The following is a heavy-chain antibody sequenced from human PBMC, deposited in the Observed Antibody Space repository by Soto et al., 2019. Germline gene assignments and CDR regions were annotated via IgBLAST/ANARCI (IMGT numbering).Heavy chain of an antibody. D-gene: IGHD4-17*01. V-gene: IGHV4-39*01. CDR1: GASIISTTKY. Sequence: SETLSRTWTVSGASIISTTKYWVWIRQPPGRGLEWIGTISSIGSTYYNPSLEGRVTISVDTSKNQFSLKVTSVTAADTGLYYCARQDHGDYEFFFDYWGQGTLVTVSS. J-gene: IGHJ4*02. CDR3: ARQDHGDYEFFFDY. CDR2: ISSIGST.